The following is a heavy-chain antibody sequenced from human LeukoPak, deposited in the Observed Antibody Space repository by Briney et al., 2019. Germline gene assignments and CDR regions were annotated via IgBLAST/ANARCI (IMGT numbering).Heavy chain of an antibody. D-gene: IGHD5-24*01. CDR2: ISETSSHR. CDR1: TLVFGSYS. Sequence: RPGGSLRLSCVGSTLVFGSYSMTWVRQAPGKGLEWVSDISETSSHRYYADSVKGRFTISRDNAQNSLYLQMNSLSAEDTGIYYCARDRATKARIGGMDVWGQGTTVIVSS. V-gene: IGHV3-21*06. J-gene: IGHJ6*02. CDR3: ARDRATKARIGGMDV.